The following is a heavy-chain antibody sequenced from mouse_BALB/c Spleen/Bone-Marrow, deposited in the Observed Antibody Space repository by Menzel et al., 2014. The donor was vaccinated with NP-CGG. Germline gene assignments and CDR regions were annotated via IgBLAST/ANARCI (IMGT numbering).Heavy chain of an antibody. CDR3: SRGRRDASDY. CDR2: INPSNGGT. V-gene: IGHV1S81*02. Sequence: QVHVKQSGAELVKPGASVKLSCKASGYTFTSYYMYWVKQRPGQGLEWFGEINPSNGGTNFNEKFKNKATLTVDKSSSTAYMQLSSLTSEDSAVYYCSRGRRDASDYWGQGTSVTVSS. CDR1: GYTFTSYY. J-gene: IGHJ4*01.